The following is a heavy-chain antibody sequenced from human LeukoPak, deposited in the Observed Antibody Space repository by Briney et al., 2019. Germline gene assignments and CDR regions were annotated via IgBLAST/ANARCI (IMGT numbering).Heavy chain of an antibody. CDR1: GYSFTSNY. V-gene: IGHV1-2*06. CDR3: ARGPSSAHNWFDP. CDR2: ITPKSGGT. Sequence: ASVKVSCKASGYSFTSNYIHWVRQAPGQGLEWMGRITPKSGGTSYAQRFQGRVTMTRDTSISTAYMDLSRLTSDDTAVYYCARGPSSAHNWFDPWGQGTLVTVSS. J-gene: IGHJ5*02.